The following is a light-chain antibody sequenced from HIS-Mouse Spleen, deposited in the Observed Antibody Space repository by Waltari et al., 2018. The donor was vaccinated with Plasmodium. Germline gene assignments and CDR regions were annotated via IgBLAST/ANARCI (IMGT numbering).Light chain of an antibody. CDR1: SSDVGGYNY. CDR2: DVS. Sequence: QSALTQPASVSGSPGQSITISCTGTSSDVGGYNYVSWYQQNPGKAPKLMIDDVSNRPSGVSNRSSGSKSGNTASLTISGLQAEDEADYYCSSYTSSSTWVFGGGTKLTVL. CDR3: SSYTSSSTWV. J-gene: IGLJ3*02. V-gene: IGLV2-14*03.